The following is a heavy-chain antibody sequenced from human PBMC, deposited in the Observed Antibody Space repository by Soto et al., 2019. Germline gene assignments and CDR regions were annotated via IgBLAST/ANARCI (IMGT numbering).Heavy chain of an antibody. D-gene: IGHD3-3*01. J-gene: IGHJ6*02. V-gene: IGHV4-34*01. CDR1: GGSFSGYY. Sequence: PSDTLSLTCAVYGGSFSGYYWSWIRQRPGQGLEWMGEINHSRRTNYTPSIKTRVNISVDTSKNQFSLKMSSVTSADTAVYYGARGRLTIFAVGNDYYYHGMDVCAQGTTVT. CDR2: INHSRRT. CDR3: ARGRLTIFAVGNDYYYHGMDV.